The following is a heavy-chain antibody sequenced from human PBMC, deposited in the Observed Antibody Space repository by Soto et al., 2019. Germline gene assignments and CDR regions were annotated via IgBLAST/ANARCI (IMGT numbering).Heavy chain of an antibody. Sequence: SQHLSVTCSSSGCRVSSNIVACTWIRQSPSRGLEWLGRTYYRSKWYNDYAVSVKSRIIINPDTSNNQFSLQLNSVTPEDTAVYFCAKGDNLGPKTGYACDPWGQGMRFTVYS. J-gene: IGHJ5*02. D-gene: IGHD5-12*01. V-gene: IGHV6-1*01. CDR2: TYYRSKWYN. CDR1: GCRVSSNIVA. CDR3: AKGDNLGPKTGYACDP.